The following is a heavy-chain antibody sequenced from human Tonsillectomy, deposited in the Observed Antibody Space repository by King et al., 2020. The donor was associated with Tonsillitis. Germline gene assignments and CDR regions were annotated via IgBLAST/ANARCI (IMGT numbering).Heavy chain of an antibody. CDR3: GKDRCSTPSCYVDY. J-gene: IGHJ4*02. D-gene: IGHD2-2*01. V-gene: IGHV3-43D*03. CDR2: ISWDGGST. Sequence: VQLVESGGVVVQPGGSLRLSCAASGFTFDDYAMHWVRQTPGKGLEWVSVISWDGGSTYYADSVKGRLTISRDNSKDSLYLQMNSLRAEDTALYYCGKDRCSTPSCYVDYWGQGTLVTVSS. CDR1: GFTFDDYA.